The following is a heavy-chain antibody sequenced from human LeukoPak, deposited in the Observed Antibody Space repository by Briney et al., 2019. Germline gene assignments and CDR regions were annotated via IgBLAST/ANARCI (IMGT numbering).Heavy chain of an antibody. D-gene: IGHD7-27*01. V-gene: IGHV3-48*01. CDR1: GFTFSSYG. CDR2: LAGDRKNI. CDR3: ARDLTWAFDY. Sequence: GGSLRLSCAASGFTFSSYGMKWVRQAPGKGLEWLSYLAGDRKNIYYADSVKGRFTISRDNADNSLYLQMNSLRGEDTAVYYCARDLTWAFDYWGQGILVTVSS. J-gene: IGHJ4*02.